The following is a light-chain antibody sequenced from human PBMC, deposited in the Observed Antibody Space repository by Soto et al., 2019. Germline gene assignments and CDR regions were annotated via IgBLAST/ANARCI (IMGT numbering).Light chain of an antibody. CDR2: DAS. V-gene: IGKV3-11*01. CDR1: QSVGSY. CDR3: QQRSDWPPT. J-gene: IGKJ4*01. Sequence: EIVLTQSPVTLSLSPGERATLSCRASQSVGSYFAWYQQKPGQAPRLLIYDASSTATGIPARFSGSGSGTDFTLTISSLEPEDFAVYNCQQRSDWPPTFGGGTRVEIK.